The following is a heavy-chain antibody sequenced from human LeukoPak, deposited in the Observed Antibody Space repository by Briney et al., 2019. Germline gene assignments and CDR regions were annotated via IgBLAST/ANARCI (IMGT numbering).Heavy chain of an antibody. CDR1: GESFSDYY. CDR2: INHSGIT. CDR3: ARGFRFLEWLSRFDP. J-gene: IGHJ5*02. D-gene: IGHD3-3*01. V-gene: IGHV4-34*01. Sequence: SETLSLTCAVYGESFSDYYWSWIRQPPGKGLEGIGEINHSGITNYNPSLESRVTISVDTSKNQFSLKLSSVTAADTAVYYCARGFRFLEWLSRFDPWGQGTLVTVSS.